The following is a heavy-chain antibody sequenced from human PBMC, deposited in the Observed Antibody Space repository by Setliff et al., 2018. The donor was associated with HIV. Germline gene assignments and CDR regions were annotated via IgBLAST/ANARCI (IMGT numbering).Heavy chain of an antibody. Sequence: SVKVPCKASGGTFSSYAISWVRQAPGQGLEWMGGIIPIFGTANYAQKFQGRVTITADESTSTAYMELSSLRSEDTAVYYCAREQHLGRYFDYWGQGTLVTVSS. D-gene: IGHD6-13*01. CDR3: AREQHLGRYFDY. V-gene: IGHV1-69*13. CDR2: IIPIFGTA. CDR1: GGTFSSYA. J-gene: IGHJ4*02.